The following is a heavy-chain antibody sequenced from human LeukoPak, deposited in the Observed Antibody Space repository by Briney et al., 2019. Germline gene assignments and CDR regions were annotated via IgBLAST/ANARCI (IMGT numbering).Heavy chain of an antibody. V-gene: IGHV3-7*03. Sequence: GGSLRLSCVASGVTFGKYWMSWVRQAPGKGLEWVANIKLDGSEKNYVDSVKGRFTISRDKTKNSLYLQMNSLRAEDTAVFYCARDQYDTWSRRGNFDSWGQGTLVIVSS. J-gene: IGHJ4*02. CDR3: ARDQYDTWSRRGNFDS. CDR2: IKLDGSEK. CDR1: GVTFGKYW. D-gene: IGHD3-3*01.